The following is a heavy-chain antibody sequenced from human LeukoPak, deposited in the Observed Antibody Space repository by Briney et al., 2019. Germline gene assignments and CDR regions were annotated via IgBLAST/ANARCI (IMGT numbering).Heavy chain of an antibody. CDR2: TYYRSKWYN. CDR1: GDSVSSNSAA. J-gene: IGHJ4*02. D-gene: IGHD6-19*01. V-gene: IGHV6-1*01. CDR3: ARVRSASGYSSGWYLFDY. Sequence: SQTLSPTCAISGDSVSSNSAAWNWIRQSPSRGLEWLGRTYYRSKWYNDYAVSVKSRKTINPDTSKNQFSLQLNSVTPEDTAVYYCARVRSASGYSSGWYLFDYWGQGTLVTVSS.